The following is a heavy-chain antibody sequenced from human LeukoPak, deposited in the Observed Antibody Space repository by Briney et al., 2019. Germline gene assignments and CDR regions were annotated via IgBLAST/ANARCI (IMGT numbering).Heavy chain of an antibody. D-gene: IGHD6-13*01. Sequence: SETLSLTCAVYGGSFSGYYCSWIRQPPGKGLEWIGEINHSGSTNYNPSLKSRVTISVDTSKNQFSLKLSSVTAADTAVYYCARGAAGSSWLYYYYMDVWGKGTTVTVSS. V-gene: IGHV4-34*01. J-gene: IGHJ6*03. CDR2: INHSGST. CDR3: ARGAAGSSWLYYYYMDV. CDR1: GGSFSGYY.